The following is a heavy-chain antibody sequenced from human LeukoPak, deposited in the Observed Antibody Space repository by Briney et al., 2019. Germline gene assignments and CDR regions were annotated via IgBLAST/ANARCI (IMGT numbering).Heavy chain of an antibody. V-gene: IGHV3-23*01. D-gene: IGHD3-10*02. Sequence: PGGSLRLSCAASGFTFTTYAMSWVRQAPGKGLEWVSAISGSGGSTYYADSVKGRFTISRDNSNNTLYLQMNSLRAEDTAVYYCAELGITMIGGVWGKGTTVTISS. J-gene: IGHJ6*04. CDR2: ISGSGGST. CDR1: GFTFTTYA. CDR3: AELGITMIGGV.